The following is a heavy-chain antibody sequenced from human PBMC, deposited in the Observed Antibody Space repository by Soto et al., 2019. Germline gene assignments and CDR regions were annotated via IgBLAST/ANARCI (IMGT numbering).Heavy chain of an antibody. CDR2: INEDSSYI. V-gene: IGHV3-21*02. CDR1: GFDFSSYR. Sequence: EVPLVESGGGLVKQGGSLRLSCAASGFDFSSYRMNWLRPAPGKGLEWVSSINEDSSYIYYAHSLRGRFTISRDNAKESLYLQMNSLRAEDTAVYYCVRDFGWYFRTGYMDVWGDGATVTVSS. J-gene: IGHJ6*03. D-gene: IGHD3-3*01. CDR3: VRDFGWYFRTGYMDV.